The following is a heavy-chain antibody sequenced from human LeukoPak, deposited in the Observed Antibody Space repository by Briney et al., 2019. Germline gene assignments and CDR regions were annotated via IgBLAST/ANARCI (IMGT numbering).Heavy chain of an antibody. CDR3: ARGPQYPWFDP. V-gene: IGHV4-34*01. CDR2: INHSGST. J-gene: IGHJ5*02. D-gene: IGHD2-2*01. CDR1: GGSFSGYY. Sequence: PSETLSLTCAVYGGSFSGYYWSWIRQPPGKGLEWIGEINHSGSTNYNPSLKSRVTISVDTSKNQFSLKLSSVTAADTAVYYCARGPQYPWFDPWGQGTLVTVSS.